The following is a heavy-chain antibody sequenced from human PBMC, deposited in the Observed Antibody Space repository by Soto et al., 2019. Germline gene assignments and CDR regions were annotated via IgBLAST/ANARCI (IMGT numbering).Heavy chain of an antibody. CDR2: ISSSSSTI. J-gene: IGHJ6*02. CDR3: ARDLGYGDYNYYYYGMDV. Sequence: EVQLVESGGGLVQPGGSLRLSCAASGFTFSSYSMNWVRQAPGKGLEWVSYISSSSSTIYYADSVKGRFTISRDNAKNSLYLQMNSRRDEDTAVYYCARDLGYGDYNYYYYGMDVWGQGTTVTVSS. V-gene: IGHV3-48*02. D-gene: IGHD4-17*01. CDR1: GFTFSSYS.